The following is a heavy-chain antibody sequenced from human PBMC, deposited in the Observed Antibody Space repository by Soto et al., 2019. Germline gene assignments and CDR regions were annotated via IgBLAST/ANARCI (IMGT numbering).Heavy chain of an antibody. CDR2: VWSDGSKE. CDR3: ARRSSGTHGVDY. J-gene: IGHJ4*02. D-gene: IGHD1-26*01. V-gene: IGHV3-33*01. CDR1: GLTFSTFG. Sequence: PGGSLDLSVEGLGLTFSTFGFTWVGQAPGKGLEWVAVVWSDGSKELYADSVKDRFTIFRDNSQNTVYLQMNSLRAEDTAVYYCARRSSGTHGVDYWGQGTMVTVSS.